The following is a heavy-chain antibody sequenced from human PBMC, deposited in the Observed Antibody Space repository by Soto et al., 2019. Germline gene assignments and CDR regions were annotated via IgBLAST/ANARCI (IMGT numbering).Heavy chain of an antibody. Sequence: SVKGSCKTSGYTFTGYYMHCVLQATGQGLDWMGWISAYNGNTNYAQKLQGRVTMTTDTSTSTAYMELRSLRSDDTAVYYCARVYYDSSGYLGVNNDYCGQGTLVTVSS. D-gene: IGHD3-22*01. CDR3: ARVYYDSSGYLGVNNDY. CDR1: GYTFTGYY. J-gene: IGHJ4*02. CDR2: ISAYNGNT. V-gene: IGHV1-18*04.